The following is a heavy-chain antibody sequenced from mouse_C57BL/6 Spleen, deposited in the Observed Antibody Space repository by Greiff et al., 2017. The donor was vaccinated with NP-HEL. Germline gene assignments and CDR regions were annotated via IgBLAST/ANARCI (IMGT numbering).Heavy chain of an antibody. CDR1: GYSITSGYY. CDR3: AREYYDYDYAMDY. V-gene: IGHV3-6*01. D-gene: IGHD2-4*01. CDR2: ISYDGSN. Sequence: EVKLMESGPGLVKPSQSLSLTCSVTGYSITSGYYWNWIRQFPGNKLEWMGYISYDGSNNYNPSLKNRISITRDTSKNQFFLKLNSVTTEDTATYYCAREYYDYDYAMDYWGQGTSVTVSS. J-gene: IGHJ4*01.